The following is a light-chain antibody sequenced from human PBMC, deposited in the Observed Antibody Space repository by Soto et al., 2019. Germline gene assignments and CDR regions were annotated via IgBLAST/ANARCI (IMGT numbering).Light chain of an antibody. CDR3: CSFAGTNNFALYV. J-gene: IGLJ1*01. V-gene: IGLV2-11*01. CDR2: DVN. CDR1: SSDVGAYNY. Sequence: QSVLTQPPSVSGSPGQSVAISCTGTSSDVGAYNYVFWYQHHPGKDPKLIIFDVNKRPSGVPDRFSGSKSGNTASLTISGLQPADEADYHCCSFAGTNNFALYVFGTGTKLTVL.